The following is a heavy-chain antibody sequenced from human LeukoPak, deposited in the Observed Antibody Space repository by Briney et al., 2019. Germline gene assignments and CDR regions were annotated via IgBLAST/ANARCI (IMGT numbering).Heavy chain of an antibody. CDR2: ISGSSIYI. V-gene: IGHV3-21*01. CDR1: GFTFSTYS. D-gene: IGHD3-22*01. CDR3: ARDPPYYDSSGYYYDY. J-gene: IGHJ4*02. Sequence: GGSLRLSCAASGFTFSTYSMNWVRQAPGKGLEWVSSISGSSIYIYYADSVKGRFTISRDNAKNSLYLQMDSLRAEDTAVYYCARDPPYYDSSGYYYDYWGQGTLVTVSS.